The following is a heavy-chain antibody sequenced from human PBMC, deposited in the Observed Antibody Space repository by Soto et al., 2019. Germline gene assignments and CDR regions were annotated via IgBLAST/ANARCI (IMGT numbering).Heavy chain of an antibody. V-gene: IGHV3-11*01. Sequence: QVQLVESGGGLVKPGGSLRLSCAASGFTFSDYYMSWIRQAPGKGLEWVSYISSSGSTIYYADCVKGRFTISRDNAKNSLYLQMNSLRAEDTAVYYCARYIAAARTSFYYFDYWGQGTLVTVSS. CDR3: ARYIAAARTSFYYFDY. D-gene: IGHD6-13*01. J-gene: IGHJ4*02. CDR1: GFTFSDYY. CDR2: ISSSGSTI.